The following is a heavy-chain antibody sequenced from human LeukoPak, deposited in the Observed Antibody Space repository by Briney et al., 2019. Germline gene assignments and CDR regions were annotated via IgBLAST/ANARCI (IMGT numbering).Heavy chain of an antibody. D-gene: IGHD6-13*01. CDR3: ATYSSSWYELGMDV. CDR1: GYTFTGYY. J-gene: IGHJ6*02. CDR2: INPNSGGT. V-gene: IGHV1-2*02. Sequence: ASVKVSCKASGYTFTGYYMHWVRQAPGQGLEWMGWINPNSGGTNYAQKFQGRVTMTRNTSISTAYMELSSLRSEDTAVYYCATYSSSWYELGMDVWGQGTTVTVSS.